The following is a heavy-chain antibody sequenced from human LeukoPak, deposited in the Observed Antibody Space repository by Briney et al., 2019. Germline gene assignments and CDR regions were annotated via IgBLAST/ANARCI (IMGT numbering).Heavy chain of an antibody. J-gene: IGHJ4*02. V-gene: IGHV1-2*02. CDR3: ARSEPLVPAARNDY. CDR2: INPNSGGT. D-gene: IGHD2-2*01. CDR1: GYTFTGYY. Sequence: ASVKVSCKASGYTFTGYYMHWVRQAPGQGLEWRGWINPNSGGTNYAQTFQGRVTMTRDTSISTAYMELSRLRSDDTAVYYCARSEPLVPAARNDYWGQGTLVTVSS.